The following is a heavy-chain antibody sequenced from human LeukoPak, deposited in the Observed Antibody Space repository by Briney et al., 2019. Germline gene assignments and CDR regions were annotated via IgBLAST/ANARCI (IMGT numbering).Heavy chain of an antibody. J-gene: IGHJ4*02. CDR1: GGSISSYY. CDR3: ARSPNGGNSDY. Sequence: SETLSLTCTVSGGSISSYYWSWTRQPPGKGLEWIGYIYYSGSTNYNPSLKSRVTISVDTSKNQFSLKLSSVTAADTAVYYCARSPNGGNSDYWGQGTLVTVSS. V-gene: IGHV4-59*08. CDR2: IYYSGST. D-gene: IGHD4-23*01.